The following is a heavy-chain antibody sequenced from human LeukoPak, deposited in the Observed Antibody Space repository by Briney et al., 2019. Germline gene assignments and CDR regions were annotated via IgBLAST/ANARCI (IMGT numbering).Heavy chain of an antibody. D-gene: IGHD5-12*01. J-gene: IGHJ4*02. CDR3: ARVQTNWAVEVATIGSFDY. CDR1: GASISSNY. V-gene: IGHV4-4*09. Sequence: SETLSLTCSVSGASISSNYWTWIRQPPGMGLEGIGYIYKSDTTNSNPSLKSRGTMSVDTSNNQFFLRLSSVTAADTAVYICARVQTNWAVEVATIGSFDYWGQGTLVTVTS. CDR2: IYKSDTT.